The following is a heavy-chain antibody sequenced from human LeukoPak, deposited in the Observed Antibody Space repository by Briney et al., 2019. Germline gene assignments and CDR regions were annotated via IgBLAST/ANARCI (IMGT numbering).Heavy chain of an antibody. Sequence: GRSLRLSCAASGFTFSNYGMDWVRQAPGKGLEWVAIISDDGSRKFYADSVKGRFTISRDNSKNTLYLEMNSLRAEDTAVYYCAKTTARGGYYYYGLDVWGQGATVTVSS. V-gene: IGHV3-30*18. CDR3: AKTTARGGYYYYGLDV. J-gene: IGHJ6*02. D-gene: IGHD4-4*01. CDR2: ISDDGSRK. CDR1: GFTFSNYG.